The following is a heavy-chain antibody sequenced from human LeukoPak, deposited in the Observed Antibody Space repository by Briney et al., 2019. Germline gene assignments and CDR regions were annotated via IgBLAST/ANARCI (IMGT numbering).Heavy chain of an antibody. D-gene: IGHD2-15*01. CDR2: IYPGDSDT. CDR3: ARHSNYCSGGSCYPNGFDY. V-gene: IGHV5-51*01. CDR1: GYSFTSYW. J-gene: IGHJ4*02. Sequence: GESLEISCKGSGYSFTSYWIGWVRQMPGKGLEWMGIIYPGDSDTRYSPSFQGQVTISADKSISTAYLQWSSLKASDTAMYYCARHSNYCSGGSCYPNGFDYWGQGTLVTVSS.